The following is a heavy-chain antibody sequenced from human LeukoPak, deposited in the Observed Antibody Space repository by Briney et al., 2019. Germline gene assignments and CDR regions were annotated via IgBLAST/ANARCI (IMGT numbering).Heavy chain of an antibody. Sequence: GGSLRLSCAASGFTFSSYAMSWVRQAPGKGLEWVSAISGSGGSTYYADSVKGRFTISRDNSKNTLYLQMNSLRAEDTAVYYCANSGYCSSTSCYYFDYWGQGTLVTVSS. V-gene: IGHV3-23*01. J-gene: IGHJ4*02. CDR3: ANSGYCSSTSCYYFDY. CDR1: GFTFSSYA. D-gene: IGHD2-2*03. CDR2: ISGSGGST.